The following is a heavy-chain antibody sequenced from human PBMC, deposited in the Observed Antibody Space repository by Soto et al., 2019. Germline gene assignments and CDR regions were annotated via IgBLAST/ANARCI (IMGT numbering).Heavy chain of an antibody. CDR3: AKDRIAAAGTWYYYYYYGMDV. D-gene: IGHD6-13*01. V-gene: IGHV3-30*18. Sequence: QVQLVESGGGVVQPGRSLRLSCAASGFTFSSDGMHWVRQAPGKGLEWVAVISYDGSNKYYADSVKGRFTISRDNSKNTLYLQMNSLRAEDTAVYYCAKDRIAAAGTWYYYYYYGMDVWGQGTTVTVSS. CDR2: ISYDGSNK. CDR1: GFTFSSDG. J-gene: IGHJ6*02.